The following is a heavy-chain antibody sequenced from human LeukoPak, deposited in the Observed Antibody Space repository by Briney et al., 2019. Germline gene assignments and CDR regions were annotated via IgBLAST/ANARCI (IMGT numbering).Heavy chain of an antibody. Sequence: GSLRLSCAASGFTFSGYWMHWVRQAPGKGLAWVSVIRSDGSITTYADSVKGRFTISRDTAKNTLYLQMNSLRAEDTAVYYCARDGRSGNFDKWGQGTLVSVSS. CDR1: GFTFSGYW. V-gene: IGHV3-74*01. CDR3: ARDGRSGNFDK. J-gene: IGHJ4*02. CDR2: IRSDGSIT. D-gene: IGHD1-26*01.